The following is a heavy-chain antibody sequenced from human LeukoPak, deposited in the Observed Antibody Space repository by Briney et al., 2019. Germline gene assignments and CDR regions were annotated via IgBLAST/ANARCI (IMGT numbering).Heavy chain of an antibody. CDR3: ARGLDYDSSGYPGPFDY. CDR1: GYTFTSYG. Sequence: ASVKVSCKASGYTFTSYGISWVRQAPGQGLEWMGWISAYNGNTNYAQKLQGRVTMTTDTSTSTAYMELRSLISDDSAVYYCARGLDYDSSGYPGPFDYWGQGTLVTVSS. CDR2: ISAYNGNT. V-gene: IGHV1-18*01. D-gene: IGHD3-22*01. J-gene: IGHJ4*02.